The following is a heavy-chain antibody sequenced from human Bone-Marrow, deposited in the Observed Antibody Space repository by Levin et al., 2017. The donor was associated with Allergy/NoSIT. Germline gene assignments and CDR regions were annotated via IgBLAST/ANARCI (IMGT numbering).Heavy chain of an antibody. CDR1: GLSIEDYV. J-gene: IGHJ4*02. CDR3: SALASRPY. V-gene: IGHV3-9*01. D-gene: IGHD6-6*01. CDR2: INWNSDQI. Sequence: SLKISCSVSGLSIEDYVMHWVRQVPGKGLEWVAGINWNSDQIDYAGSVQGRFTISRDNAQNSLFLSIRMLRVDDTAVYYCSALASRPYWGQGTLVTVS.